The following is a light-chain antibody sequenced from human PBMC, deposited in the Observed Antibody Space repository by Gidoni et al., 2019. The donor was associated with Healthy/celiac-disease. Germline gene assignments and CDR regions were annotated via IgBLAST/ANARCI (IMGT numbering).Light chain of an antibody. V-gene: IGKV1-5*01. CDR3: QQYNSYST. CDR2: DAS. CDR1: QSISSW. Sequence: DTQMTQSPSTLSASVGDRVTITCRASQSISSWLAWYQQKPGKAPKLLIYDASSLESGVPSRFSGSGSGTEFTLTISSLQPDDFATYYCQQYNSYSTFXGXTKVXIK. J-gene: IGKJ4*01.